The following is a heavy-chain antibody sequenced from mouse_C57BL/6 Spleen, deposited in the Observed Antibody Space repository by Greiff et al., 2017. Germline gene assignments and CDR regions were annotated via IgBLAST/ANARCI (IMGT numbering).Heavy chain of an antibody. Sequence: EVQLVESGGDLVKPGGSLKLSCAASGFTFSSYGMSWVRQTPDKRLEWVATISSGGSYTYYPDSVKGRFTISRDNAKNTLYLQMSSLKSEDTAMYYCARQDDYGGSYWYFDVWGTGTTVTVSS. CDR3: ARQDDYGGSYWYFDV. CDR1: GFTFSSYG. V-gene: IGHV5-6*01. CDR2: ISSGGSYT. D-gene: IGHD2-4*01. J-gene: IGHJ1*03.